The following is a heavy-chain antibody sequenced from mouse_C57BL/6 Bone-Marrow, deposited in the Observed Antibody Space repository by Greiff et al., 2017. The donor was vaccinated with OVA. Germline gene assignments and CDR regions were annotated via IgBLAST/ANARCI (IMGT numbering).Heavy chain of an antibody. J-gene: IGHJ2*01. CDR2: ISDGGSYT. CDR3: ARDGGYGSSYGIDY. V-gene: IGHV5-4*01. CDR1: GFTFSSYA. Sequence: EVQGVESGGGLVKPGGSLKLSCAASGFTFSSYAMSWVRQTPEKRLEWVATISDGGSYTYYPDNVKGRFTISRDNAKNNLYLQMSHLKSEDTAMYYCARDGGYGSSYGIDYWGQGTTLTVSS. D-gene: IGHD1-1*01.